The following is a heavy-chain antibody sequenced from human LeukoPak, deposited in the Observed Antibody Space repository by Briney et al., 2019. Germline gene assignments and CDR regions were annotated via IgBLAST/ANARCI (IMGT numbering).Heavy chain of an antibody. Sequence: GGSLRLSCAASGFTFSSYAMSWVRQAPGKGLEWVSAISGSGGSTYYADSVKGRFTIPRENSKNTLYLQMNSLRAEHTAVYYCAKGAGTTYYYYMDVWGKGTTVTVSS. CDR1: GFTFSSYA. CDR2: ISGSGGST. J-gene: IGHJ6*03. CDR3: AKGAGTTYYYYMDV. V-gene: IGHV3-23*01. D-gene: IGHD1-7*01.